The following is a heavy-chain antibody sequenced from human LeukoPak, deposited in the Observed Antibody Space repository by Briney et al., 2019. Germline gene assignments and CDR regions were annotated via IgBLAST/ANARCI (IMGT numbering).Heavy chain of an antibody. D-gene: IGHD3-10*01. CDR2: IKQDGSEK. V-gene: IGHV3-7*01. J-gene: IGHJ4*02. Sequence: GRSLRLSCAASGFTFSSYWMSWVRQAPGKGLEWVANIKQDGSEKYYVDSVKGRFTISRDNAKNSLYLQMNSLRAEDTAVYYCARVRQGYYYGSGQEYYFDYWGQGTLVTVSS. CDR3: ARVRQGYYYGSGQEYYFDY. CDR1: GFTFSSYW.